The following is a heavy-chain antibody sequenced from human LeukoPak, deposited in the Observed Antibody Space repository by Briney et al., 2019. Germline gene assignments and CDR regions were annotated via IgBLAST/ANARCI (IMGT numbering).Heavy chain of an antibody. Sequence: SETLSLTCTVSGGSISSYYWSWIRQPPGKGLDWFGYIHYSGSTNYNPSLKSRVTISVDTSKNEFSLKLTSVTAADTAVYYCARRALSVSTVRGVNWYFDLWGRGTLVTVSS. CDR3: ARRALSVSTVRGVNWYFDL. V-gene: IGHV4-59*01. CDR2: IHYSGST. J-gene: IGHJ2*01. D-gene: IGHD3-10*02. CDR1: GGSISSYY.